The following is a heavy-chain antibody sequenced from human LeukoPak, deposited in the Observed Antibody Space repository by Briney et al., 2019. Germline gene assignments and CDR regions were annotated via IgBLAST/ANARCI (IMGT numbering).Heavy chain of an antibody. D-gene: IGHD3-3*01. CDR3: ARATIETYYDFWSGPYYYMDV. CDR2: IKQDGSEK. V-gene: IGHV3-7*01. CDR1: GFTFSSYW. Sequence: GGSLRLSCAASGFTFSSYWMSWVRQAPGRGLEWVANIKQDGSEKYYVDSVKGRFTISRDNAKNSLYLQMNSLRAEDTAVYYCARATIETYYDFWSGPYYYMDVWGKGTAVTVSS. J-gene: IGHJ6*03.